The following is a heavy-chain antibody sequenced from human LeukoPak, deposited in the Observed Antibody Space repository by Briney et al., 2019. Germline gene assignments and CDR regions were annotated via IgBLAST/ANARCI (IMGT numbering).Heavy chain of an antibody. CDR1: GGSIRSYY. V-gene: IGHV4-59*01. J-gene: IGHJ4*02. CDR3: ARVLPYSSGWGVDY. Sequence: SETLSLTCTVSGGSIRSYYWSWIRQPPGKGLEWIGYIYYSGSTNYNPSLKSRVTISVDTSKNQFSLNLSSVTAADTAVYYCARVLPYSSGWGVDYWGQGTLVTVSS. CDR2: IYYSGST. D-gene: IGHD6-19*01.